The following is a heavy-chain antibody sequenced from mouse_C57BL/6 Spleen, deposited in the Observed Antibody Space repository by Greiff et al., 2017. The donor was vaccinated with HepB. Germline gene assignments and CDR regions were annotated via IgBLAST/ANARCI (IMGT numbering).Heavy chain of an antibody. CDR2: ISSGGDYI. V-gene: IGHV5-9-1*02. Sequence: DVHLVESGEGLVKPGGSLKLSCAASGFTFSSYAMSWVRQTPEKRLEWVAYISSGGDYIYYADTVKGRFTISRDNARNTLYLQMSSLKSEDTAMYYCTRDFDGPFAYWGQGTLVTVSA. CDR1: GFTFSSYA. CDR3: TRDFDGPFAY. D-gene: IGHD2-3*01. J-gene: IGHJ3*01.